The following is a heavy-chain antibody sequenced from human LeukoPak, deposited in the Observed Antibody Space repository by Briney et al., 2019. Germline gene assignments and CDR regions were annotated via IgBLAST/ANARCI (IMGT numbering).Heavy chain of an antibody. CDR1: GYTFTSYD. Sequence: ASVKVSCKASGYTFTSYDINWVRQAAGQGLEWMGWMKPISGNTGIAQKFQGRVTMTRNTSISTAYMELSSLRSEDTAVYYCARVYNGYRWGQGTLVTVSS. CDR3: ARVYNGYR. J-gene: IGHJ4*02. CDR2: MKPISGNT. V-gene: IGHV1-8*01. D-gene: IGHD2-8*01.